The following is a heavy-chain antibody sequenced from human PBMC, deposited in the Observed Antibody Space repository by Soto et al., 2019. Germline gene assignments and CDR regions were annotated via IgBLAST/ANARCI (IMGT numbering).Heavy chain of an antibody. CDR1: GFTFSSSI. V-gene: IGHV1-58*01. D-gene: IGHD4-17*01. CDR3: AAPAFGDYWYFDL. Sequence: QMQLVQSGPEVKKPGTSVKVSCKASGFTFSSSIVQWVRQARGQRLEWIGWIVVGSGPTNYEQKFKERVTITRDMSTSTAYMELSSLSSEDTAVYYCAAPAFGDYWYFDLWGRGTLVTVSS. J-gene: IGHJ2*01. CDR2: IVVGSGPT.